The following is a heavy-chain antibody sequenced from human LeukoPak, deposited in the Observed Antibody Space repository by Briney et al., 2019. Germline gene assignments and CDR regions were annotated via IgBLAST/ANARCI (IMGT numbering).Heavy chain of an antibody. CDR3: ARDRYTGYGTFDF. CDR1: GYTFTNHY. D-gene: IGHD5-12*01. CDR2: INPNGGDT. V-gene: IGHV1-2*02. Sequence: ASVKVSCKASGYTFTNHYIHWARQAPGQGLEWMGWINPNGGDTNFAQKFQGRVTMARDTSISTAYMELSRLRSDDTAVYYCARDRYTGYGTFDFWGQGTLVTVSS. J-gene: IGHJ4*02.